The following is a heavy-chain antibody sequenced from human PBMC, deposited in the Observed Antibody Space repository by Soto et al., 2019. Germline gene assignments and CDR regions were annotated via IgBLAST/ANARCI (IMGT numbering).Heavy chain of an antibody. V-gene: IGHV2-5*02. D-gene: IGHD3-10*01. CDR1: GFSLTTSGVG. CDR2: IYWDDDK. J-gene: IGHJ4*02. CDR3: SHTGPGILDDC. Sequence: QITLKESGPTLVKPTQTLTLTCTFSGFSLTTSGVGVGWIRQPPGKALEWLALIYWDDDKRYNPSLRSRLTITKDTSKNQVVLTMTNMDPVDTATYYCSHTGPGILDDCWGQGTLVTISA.